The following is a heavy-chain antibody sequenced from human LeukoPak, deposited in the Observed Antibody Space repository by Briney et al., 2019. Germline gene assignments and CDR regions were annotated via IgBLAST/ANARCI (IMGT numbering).Heavy chain of an antibody. CDR1: GGSISSSSYY. V-gene: IGHV4-39*01. CDR2: IYYSGST. J-gene: IGHJ5*02. Sequence: SETLSLTCTVSGGSISSSSYYWGWIRQPPGKGLEWIGSIYYSGSTYYNPSLKSRVTISVGTSKDQFSLKLSSVTAADTAVYYCARDAVSLANGFDPWGQGTLVTVSS. CDR3: ARDAVSLANGFDP.